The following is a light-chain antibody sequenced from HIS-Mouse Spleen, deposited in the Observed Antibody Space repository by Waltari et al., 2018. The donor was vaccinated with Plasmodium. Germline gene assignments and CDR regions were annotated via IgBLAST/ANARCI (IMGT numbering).Light chain of an antibody. J-gene: IGKJ2*01. CDR2: AAS. V-gene: IGKV1-39*01. CDR1: QSISSY. CDR3: QQSHT. Sequence: DIQMTQSPSSLSASVGDRVTITCRASQSISSYLNWYQQKPGKAPKLLIYAASRLQGGVPARFSGSGSGTDFTLTISSLQPEDFATYYCQQSHTYGQGTKLEIK.